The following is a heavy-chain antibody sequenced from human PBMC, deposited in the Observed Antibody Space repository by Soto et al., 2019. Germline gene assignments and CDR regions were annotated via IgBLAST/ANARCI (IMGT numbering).Heavy chain of an antibody. J-gene: IGHJ6*02. Sequence: ASVKVSCKVSGYTLTELSMHWVRQAPGKGLEWMGGFDPEDGETIYAQKFQGRVTMTEDTSTDTAYMELSSLRSEDTAVYYCATDRRFLNPGYYYYGMDVWGQGTTVTVSS. CDR1: GYTLTELS. CDR2: FDPEDGET. CDR3: ATDRRFLNPGYYYYGMDV. V-gene: IGHV1-24*01. D-gene: IGHD3-3*01.